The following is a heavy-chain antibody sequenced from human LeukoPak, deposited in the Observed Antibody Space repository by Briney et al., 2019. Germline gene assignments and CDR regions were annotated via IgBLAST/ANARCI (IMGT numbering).Heavy chain of an antibody. CDR3: AGIIVAAAGRGYYYYGMDV. D-gene: IGHD6-13*01. J-gene: IGHJ6*02. CDR1: GYSFASFW. CDR2: IYPGDSDT. Sequence: GESLNISCKGSGYSFASFWIGWVRQLPGKGLEWMGIIYPGDSDTRYSPSFQGQVTISADKSISTTYVQWSSLKASDTAMYYCAGIIVAAAGRGYYYYGMDVWGQGTTVTVSS. V-gene: IGHV5-51*01.